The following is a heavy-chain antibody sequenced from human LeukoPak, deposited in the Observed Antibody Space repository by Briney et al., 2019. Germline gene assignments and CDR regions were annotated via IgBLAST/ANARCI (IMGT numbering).Heavy chain of an antibody. J-gene: IGHJ4*02. CDR1: GFTVSSNY. Sequence: GGSLRLSCAASGFTVSSNYMSWVRQAPGKGLEWVSVIYSGGSTYYADSVEGRFTISRDNSKNTLYLQMNSLRAEDTAVYYCASGDRGPCEFDYWGQGTLVTVSS. CDR2: IYSGGST. CDR3: ASGDRGPCEFDY. V-gene: IGHV3-53*01. D-gene: IGHD3-22*01.